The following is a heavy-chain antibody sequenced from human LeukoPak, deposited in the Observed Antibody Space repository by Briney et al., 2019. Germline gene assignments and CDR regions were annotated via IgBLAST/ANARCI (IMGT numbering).Heavy chain of an antibody. V-gene: IGHV3-53*01. Sequence: PGGSLRLSCAASGFPVSSNYMSWVRQAPGKGLEWVSLIYSGGSTSYADSVKGRFTFSRDNSKNTLYLQMNSLRAEDTAVYYCARDRVNWNDVGGLFDYWGQGTLVTVSS. CDR2: IYSGGST. CDR3: ARDRVNWNDVGGLFDY. D-gene: IGHD1-1*01. J-gene: IGHJ4*02. CDR1: GFPVSSNY.